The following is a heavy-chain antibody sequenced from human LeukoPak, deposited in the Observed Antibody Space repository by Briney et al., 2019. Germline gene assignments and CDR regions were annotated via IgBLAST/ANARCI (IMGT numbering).Heavy chain of an antibody. CDR3: ARDEYSSGWYYYYYYMDI. CDR2: INPSGGST. D-gene: IGHD6-19*01. J-gene: IGHJ6*03. CDR1: GYTFTSYY. V-gene: IGHV1-46*01. Sequence: ASVKVSRKASGYTFTSYYMHWVRQAPGQGLEWIGIINPSGGSTSYAQKFQGRVTMTRDMSTSTVYMELSSLRSEDTAVYYCARDEYSSGWYYYYYYMDIWGKGTTVTVSS.